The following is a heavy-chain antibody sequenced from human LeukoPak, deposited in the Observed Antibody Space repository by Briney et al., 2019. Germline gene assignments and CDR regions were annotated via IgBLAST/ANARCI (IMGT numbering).Heavy chain of an antibody. J-gene: IGHJ4*02. V-gene: IGHV4-59*01. CDR2: IYYSGST. CDR3: ARGEEWLGELDY. CDR1: GGSISSYY. Sequence: PSETLSLTCTVSGGSISSYYWSWIRQPPEKGLEWIGYIYYSGSTSYNPSLKSRVTISVDTSKNQFSLKLSSVTAADTAVYYCARGEEWLGELDYWGQGTLVTVSS. D-gene: IGHD6-19*01.